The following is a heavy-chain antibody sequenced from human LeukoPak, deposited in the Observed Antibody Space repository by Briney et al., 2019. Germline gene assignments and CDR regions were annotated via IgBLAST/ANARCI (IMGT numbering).Heavy chain of an antibody. Sequence: NTSETLSLTCTVSGDSISSSRYYWGWIRQPPGKGLEWIGYIYYSGSTNYNPSLKSRVTISVDTSKNQFSLKLSSVTAADTAVYYCARGVVIAPQTFDYWGQGTLVTVSS. D-gene: IGHD2-21*01. V-gene: IGHV4-61*05. J-gene: IGHJ4*02. CDR3: ARGVVIAPQTFDY. CDR2: IYYSGST. CDR1: GDSISSSRYY.